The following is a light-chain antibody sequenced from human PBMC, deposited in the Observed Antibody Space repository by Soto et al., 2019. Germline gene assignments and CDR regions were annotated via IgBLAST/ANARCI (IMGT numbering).Light chain of an antibody. CDR1: QTMSSW. V-gene: IGKV1-5*03. J-gene: IGKJ1*01. Sequence: SQMPKTPSTLSASVGDRVTITSRDSQTMSSWVAWYQQKPGKAHELLIYKASSLESGVPSRFSGSGSGTEFTLTISSLQPEDFATYHCQQTSAFPRPFGQRTKVDIK. CDR3: QQTSAFPRP. CDR2: KAS.